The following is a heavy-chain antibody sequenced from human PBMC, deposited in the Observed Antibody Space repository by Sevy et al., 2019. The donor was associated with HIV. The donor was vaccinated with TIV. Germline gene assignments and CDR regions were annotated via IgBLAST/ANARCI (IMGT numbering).Heavy chain of an antibody. CDR3: ATLAGIVAAGGVFDY. CDR2: IRNKADSYTT. J-gene: IGHJ4*02. D-gene: IGHD6-13*01. V-gene: IGHV3-72*01. Sequence: GGSLRLSCAASGFTFSDHYMEWVRQAPGKGLEWVGRIRNKADSYTTEYAASVKGRFTISRDNSKNSLYLLMNSLKTEDTAVYYCATLAGIVAAGGVFDYWGQGTLVIVSS. CDR1: GFTFSDHY.